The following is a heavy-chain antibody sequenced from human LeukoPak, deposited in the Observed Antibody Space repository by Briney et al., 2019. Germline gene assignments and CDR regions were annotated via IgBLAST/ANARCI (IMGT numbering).Heavy chain of an antibody. D-gene: IGHD2-2*01. V-gene: IGHV1-2*02. CDR1: GYTFTGYY. Sequence: ASVKVSCKASGYTFTGYYMHWVRQAPGQGLEWMGWINPNSGGTNYAQKFQGRVTMTRDTSISTAYMELSRLRSDDTAVYYCARGIVVVPAASPYYYYGMDVWGQGTTVTVPS. J-gene: IGHJ6*02. CDR3: ARGIVVVPAASPYYYYGMDV. CDR2: INPNSGGT.